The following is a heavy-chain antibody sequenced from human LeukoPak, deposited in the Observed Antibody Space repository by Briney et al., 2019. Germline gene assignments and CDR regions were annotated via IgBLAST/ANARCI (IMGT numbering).Heavy chain of an antibody. CDR3: ARDPLKEYQLLEADY. J-gene: IGHJ4*02. CDR2: IIPILGIA. V-gene: IGHV1-69*04. Sequence: GASVKVSCKASGGTFSSYAISWVRQAPGQGLEWMGRIIPILGIANYAQKFRGRVTITADKSTSTAYMELSSLRSEDTAVYYCARDPLKEYQLLEADYWGQGTLVTVSS. CDR1: GGTFSSYA. D-gene: IGHD2-2*01.